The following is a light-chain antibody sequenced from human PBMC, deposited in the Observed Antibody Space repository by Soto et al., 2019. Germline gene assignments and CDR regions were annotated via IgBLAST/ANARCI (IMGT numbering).Light chain of an antibody. CDR3: SSYTSSSTLV. CDR2: DVS. CDR1: SSDVGGYNY. J-gene: IGLJ1*01. V-gene: IGLV2-14*01. Sequence: QSALTQPASVSGSPGQSITISCTGTSSDVGGYNYVSWYQQHPGKAPKLMIYDVSNRPSGVSNRFSGSKSGNTASLTISWLQAVDEADYYCSSYTSSSTLVFGTGTKLTVL.